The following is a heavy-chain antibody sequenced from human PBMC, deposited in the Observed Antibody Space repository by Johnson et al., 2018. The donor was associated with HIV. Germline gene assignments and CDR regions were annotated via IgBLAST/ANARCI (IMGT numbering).Heavy chain of an antibody. CDR2: IRYDGNSK. Sequence: QMQLVESGGGVVQPGGSLRLSCAASGFTFNSYGMDWVRQAPGKGLEWVAFIRYDGNSKYYTDSVKGRFTVSRDNSKNTLYLQMNSLRAKDTAVYYCARERGLWERNGAGAFDIWGQGTMVTVSS. V-gene: IGHV3-30*02. CDR1: GFTFNSYG. J-gene: IGHJ3*02. CDR3: ARERGLWERNGAGAFDI. D-gene: IGHD1-26*01.